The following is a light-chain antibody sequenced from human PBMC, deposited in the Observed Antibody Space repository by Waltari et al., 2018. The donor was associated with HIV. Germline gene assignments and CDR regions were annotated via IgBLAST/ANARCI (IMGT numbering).Light chain of an antibody. CDR3: SSWDTRLNGWV. J-gene: IGLJ3*02. Sequence: QAGLTQPPSVSNALRQTATLTCTVDKNNVGFQGAAWLKHHPGRPPKTPSYMGNKRPSGVPDRCSASTSGNTASLHITGLQADDEADYFCSSWDTRLNGWVFGGGAHLTVL. CDR2: MGN. V-gene: IGLV10-54*04. CDR1: KNNVGFQG.